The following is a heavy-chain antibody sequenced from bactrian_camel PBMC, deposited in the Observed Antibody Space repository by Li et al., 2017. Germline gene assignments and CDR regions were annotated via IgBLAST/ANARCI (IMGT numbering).Heavy chain of an antibody. J-gene: IGHJ4*01. CDR2: IMRAGTT. V-gene: IGHV3S55*01. CDR1: GYTYSRIW. Sequence: VQLVESGGGSVQAGGSLRLSCVASGYTYSRIWMGWFRQAPGKERERVSTIMRAGTTYYADSVKGRFTISQDNAKKTLNLQMDGLKPMDTAMYYCGSGLCGYRPDHWGQGTQVTVS. CDR3: GSGLCGYRPDH. D-gene: IGHD2*01.